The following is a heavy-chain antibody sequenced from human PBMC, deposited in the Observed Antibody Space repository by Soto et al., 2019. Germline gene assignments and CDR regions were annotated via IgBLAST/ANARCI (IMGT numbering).Heavy chain of an antibody. V-gene: IGHV4-31*03. D-gene: IGHD1-20*01. Sequence: QVQLQESGPGLVKPSQTLSLTCTVSGGSISSGGYYWSWIRQHPGKGLEWIGYIYYSGSTYYNPSLQSGVTIPVDTSKTQSSLKRSSVTAADTAVYYCARVGGINWFDPWGQGTLVTVSS. CDR3: ARVGGINWFDP. CDR1: GGSISSGGYY. J-gene: IGHJ5*02. CDR2: IYYSGST.